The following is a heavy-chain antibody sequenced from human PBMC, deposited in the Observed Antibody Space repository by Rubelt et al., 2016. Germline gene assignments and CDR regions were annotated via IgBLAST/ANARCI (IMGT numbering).Heavy chain of an antibody. J-gene: IGHJ4*02. CDR2: IYYSGRN. Sequence: QVQLQESGPGLVKPSETLSLTCPVSGGSISGYYWSWIRQPPGKGLDWIGYIYYSGRNNYNPSRRMRVTISVDTSKNQFSLRLSSVPAADTAVYYCARFSYIAVAGKSGFDYWGQGTLVTVSS. CDR3: ARFSYIAVAGKSGFDY. CDR1: GGSISGYY. D-gene: IGHD6-19*01. V-gene: IGHV4-59*01.